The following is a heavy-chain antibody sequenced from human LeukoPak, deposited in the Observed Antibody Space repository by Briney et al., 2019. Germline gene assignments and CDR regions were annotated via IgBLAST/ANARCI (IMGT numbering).Heavy chain of an antibody. CDR2: GYYSGTT. V-gene: IGHV4-59*01. D-gene: IGHD6-19*01. Sequence: SETLSLTCTVSGGSITSYYWTWVRQPPGKGLEWIGYGYYSGTTNYNPSLKNRVTISVDASKNQFSLKVSSVTAADTAVYHCARDAYSSGYYFFDYWGQGTLVTVSS. CDR3: ARDAYSSGYYFFDY. J-gene: IGHJ4*02. CDR1: GGSITSYY.